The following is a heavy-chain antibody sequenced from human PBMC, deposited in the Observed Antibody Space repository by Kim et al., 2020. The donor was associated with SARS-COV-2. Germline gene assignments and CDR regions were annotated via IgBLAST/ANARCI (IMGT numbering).Heavy chain of an antibody. CDR3: AREIGYHSGRAVGY. CDR1: GGSISGYY. V-gene: IGHV4-59*01. D-gene: IGHD6-19*01. CDR2: LYDSGST. Sequence: SETLSLTCTVSGGSISGYYWSWIRQSPGKGLEWIGYLYDSGSTKCNPSLKSRVTISVDTSKNQFSLKLNSVTAADTAVYYCAREIGYHSGRAVGYWGRGT. J-gene: IGHJ4*02.